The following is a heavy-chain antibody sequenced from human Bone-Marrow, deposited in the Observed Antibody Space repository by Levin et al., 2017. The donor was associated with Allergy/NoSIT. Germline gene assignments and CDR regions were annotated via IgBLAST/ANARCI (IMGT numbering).Heavy chain of an antibody. CDR3: ARSQRRSGWSYYYYGMDV. Sequence: MAGGSLRLSCRGSGFDFNTHDMNWVRQAPGQGLEWVSSISGNSHYVYYADSVKGRFSISRDNAKNSMFLHMNSLRVEDTAVYYCARSQRRSGWSYYYYGMDVWGRGTTLTVSS. CDR2: ISGNSHYV. V-gene: IGHV3-21*06. J-gene: IGHJ6*02. D-gene: IGHD6-19*01. CDR1: GFDFNTHD.